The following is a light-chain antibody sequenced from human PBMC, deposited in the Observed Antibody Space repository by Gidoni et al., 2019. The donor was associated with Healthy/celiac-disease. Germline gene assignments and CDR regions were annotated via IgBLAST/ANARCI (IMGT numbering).Light chain of an antibody. CDR1: HGVSSY. CDR2: DAS. J-gene: IGKJ4*01. V-gene: IGKV3-11*01. CDR3: QQRGNWPVT. Sequence: EILLQQSSALLSSPPEEVPTLSCVGSHGVSSYLAWYQQKPGQAPRLLIYDASNRATGIPARFSGSGSGTDFTLTISSLEPEDFAVYYCQQRGNWPVTFGGGTKVEIK.